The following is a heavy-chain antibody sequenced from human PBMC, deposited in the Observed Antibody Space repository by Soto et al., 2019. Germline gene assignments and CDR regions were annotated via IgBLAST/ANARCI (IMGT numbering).Heavy chain of an antibody. J-gene: IGHJ6*02. D-gene: IGHD3-22*01. CDR2: IYYSGST. CDR3: ARESPAFDYHDNGMDV. CDR1: GGSISSGGYY. Sequence: SETLSLTCTVSGGSISSGGYYWSWIRQHPGKGLEWIGYIYYSGSTYYNPSLKSRVTISVDTSKNQFSLKLSSVTAADTAVYYCARESPAFDYHDNGMDVWGQGTTVTVSS. V-gene: IGHV4-31*03.